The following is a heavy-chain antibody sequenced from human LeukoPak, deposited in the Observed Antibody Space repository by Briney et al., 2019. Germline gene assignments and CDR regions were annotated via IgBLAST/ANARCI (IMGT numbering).Heavy chain of an antibody. V-gene: IGHV1-18*01. CDR2: ISAYSGNT. CDR3: ASPGGDYDAFDI. D-gene: IGHD4-17*01. CDR1: GYTFTSYG. Sequence: ASVKVSFKASGYTFTSYGISWVRQAPGQGLEWMGWISAYSGNTNYAQKLQGRVTMTTDTSTSTAYMELRSLRSDDTAVYYCASPGGDYDAFDIWGQGTMVTVSS. J-gene: IGHJ3*02.